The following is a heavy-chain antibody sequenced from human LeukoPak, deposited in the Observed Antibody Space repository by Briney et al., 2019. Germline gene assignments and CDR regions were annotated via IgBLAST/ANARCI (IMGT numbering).Heavy chain of an antibody. Sequence: QPGGSLRLSCAASGFTFSSYEMNCVRQAPGKGLEWVSYISSSGSTIYYADSVKGRFTISRDNAKNSLYLQMNSLRAEDTAKYYCAKLASLCTSTSCVRGGFDCWGQGTLVTVSS. D-gene: IGHD2-2*01. CDR2: ISSSGSTI. J-gene: IGHJ4*02. CDR3: AKLASLCTSTSCVRGGFDC. V-gene: IGHV3-48*03. CDR1: GFTFSSYE.